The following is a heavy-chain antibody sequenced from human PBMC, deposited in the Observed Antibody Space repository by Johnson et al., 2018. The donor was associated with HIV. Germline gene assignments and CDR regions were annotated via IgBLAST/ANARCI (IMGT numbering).Heavy chain of an antibody. J-gene: IGHJ3*02. D-gene: IGHD6-19*01. V-gene: IGHV3-9*01. CDR1: GFTFSTYW. CDR2: ISWNSGSI. CDR3: AKVFKVRVAGAFDI. Sequence: VQLVESGGELVQPGGSLRLSCVASGFTFSTYWVHWVRQVPGKGLEWVSGISWNSGSIGYADSVRGRFTISRDNAKNSLYLQVNSLRADDTALYYCAKVFKVRVAGAFDIWGQGTMVTVSS.